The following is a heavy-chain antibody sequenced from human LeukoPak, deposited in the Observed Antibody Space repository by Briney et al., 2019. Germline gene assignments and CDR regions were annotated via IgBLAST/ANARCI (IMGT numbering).Heavy chain of an antibody. Sequence: GGSLRLSCAASGFTFSSYAMSWVRQAPGKGLEWVSAISGSGSSTYYADSVKGRFTISRGNSKNTLYLQMNSLRADDTALYYCAKDRSSGSAVPFDIWGQGTMVTVSS. CDR3: AKDRSSGSAVPFDI. D-gene: IGHD3-22*01. CDR1: GFTFSSYA. V-gene: IGHV3-23*01. CDR2: ISGSGSST. J-gene: IGHJ3*02.